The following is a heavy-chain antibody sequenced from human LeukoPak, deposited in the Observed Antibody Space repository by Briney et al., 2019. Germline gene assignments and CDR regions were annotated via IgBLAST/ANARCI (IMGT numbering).Heavy chain of an antibody. J-gene: IGHJ4*02. V-gene: IGHV4-39*02. CDR3: TSMQTGSTQLFDN. CDR1: GGSISNREYF. D-gene: IGHD1-7*01. Sequence: PSETVSHTCTVAGGSISNREYFWGWIRQPPGRGLEWIGCMSYSGSSYYDPSLKSRVAISLHPSRNLFSLNMKSSPNPSTAVSSYTSMQTGSTQLFDNCCQGTLIIVSS. CDR2: MSYSGSS.